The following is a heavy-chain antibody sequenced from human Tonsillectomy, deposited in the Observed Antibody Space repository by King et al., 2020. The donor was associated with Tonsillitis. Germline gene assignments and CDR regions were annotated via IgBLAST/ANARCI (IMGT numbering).Heavy chain of an antibody. J-gene: IGHJ5*02. D-gene: IGHD3-3*01. V-gene: IGHV3-11*01. CDR2: ISNSGSTI. CDR1: GFTFSDYY. Sequence: GQLVQSGGDLVKPGGSLRLSCAASGFTFSDYYMSWIRQAPGKGLEWVSYISNSGSTIYYADSVKGRFTISRDNAKNSLYLQMNSLRAEDTAVYYCPRDDFWSGYAWFDPWGQGTLVTVSS. CDR3: PRDDFWSGYAWFDP.